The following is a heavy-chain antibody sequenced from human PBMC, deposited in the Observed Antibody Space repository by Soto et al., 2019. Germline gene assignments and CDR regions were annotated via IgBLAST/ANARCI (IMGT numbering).Heavy chain of an antibody. Sequence: GGSLSLSCTASGFTFGDYAMSWFRQAPGKGLEWVGFIRSKAYGGTTEYAASVKGRFTISRDDSKSIAYLQMNSLKTEDTAVYYFTRVKGDFWSGYPHYYYYYYMDVWGKGTTVTVSS. CDR2: IRSKAYGGTT. CDR3: TRVKGDFWSGYPHYYYYYYMDV. V-gene: IGHV3-49*03. J-gene: IGHJ6*03. D-gene: IGHD3-3*01. CDR1: GFTFGDYA.